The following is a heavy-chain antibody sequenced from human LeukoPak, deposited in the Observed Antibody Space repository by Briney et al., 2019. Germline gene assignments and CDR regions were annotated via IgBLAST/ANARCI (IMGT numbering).Heavy chain of an antibody. CDR3: ANLGKHGLYGDYRRGNY. Sequence: GGSLRLSCAASGFTFSRYAMSWVRQAPGKGLEWVSAISGSGGSTYYADSVKGRFTISRDNSKNTLYLQMNSMRAEDTAVYYCANLGKHGLYGDYRRGNYWGLGTLVTVSS. D-gene: IGHD4-17*01. V-gene: IGHV3-23*01. CDR1: GFTFSRYA. CDR2: ISGSGGST. J-gene: IGHJ4*02.